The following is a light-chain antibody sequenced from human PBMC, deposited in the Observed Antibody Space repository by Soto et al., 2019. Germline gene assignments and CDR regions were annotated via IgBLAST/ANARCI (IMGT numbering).Light chain of an antibody. V-gene: IGKV3-15*01. Sequence: EMVVTQSPATLSVSPGERATLSCRASQDVSSNLAWYQQKPGQAPSLLIYGASARATGTPARFSGSGSGTGFTLTISSLQSEDYAVYFCQQYIRWPLTFGGGTKVDIK. CDR1: QDVSSN. CDR3: QQYIRWPLT. J-gene: IGKJ4*01. CDR2: GAS.